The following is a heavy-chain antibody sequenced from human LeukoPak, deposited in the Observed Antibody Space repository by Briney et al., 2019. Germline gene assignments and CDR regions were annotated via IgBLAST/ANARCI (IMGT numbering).Heavy chain of an antibody. Sequence: SGTLSLTCTVSGGSISGYYWSWIRQPAGKGLEWIGRIYTTGNTNYNPSLKSRVTMSVDTSKNQFSLKLNSVTAADTAVYYCARSGNMDVWGQGTTVTVSS. CDR1: GGSISGYY. CDR2: IYTTGNT. D-gene: IGHD1-26*01. CDR3: ARSGNMDV. V-gene: IGHV4-4*07. J-gene: IGHJ6*02.